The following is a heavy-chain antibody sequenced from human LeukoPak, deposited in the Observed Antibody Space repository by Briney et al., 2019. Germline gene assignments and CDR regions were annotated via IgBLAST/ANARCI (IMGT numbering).Heavy chain of an antibody. D-gene: IGHD6-19*01. CDR3: ASSSGWYQYYFDY. J-gene: IGHJ4*02. CDR2: IYHSGST. CDR1: GGSISSGGYS. V-gene: IGHV4-30-2*01. Sequence: SSETLSLTCAVSGGSISSGGYSWSWIRQPPGKGLEWIGYIYHSGSTNYNPSLKSRVTISVDTSKNQFSLKLSSVTAADTAVYYCASSSGWYQYYFDYWGQGTLVTVSS.